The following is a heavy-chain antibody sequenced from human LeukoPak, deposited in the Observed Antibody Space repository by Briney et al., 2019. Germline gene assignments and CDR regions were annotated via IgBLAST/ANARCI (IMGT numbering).Heavy chain of an antibody. V-gene: IGHV3-21*04. CDR1: GFTFSSYS. D-gene: IGHD2-15*01. CDR2: ISSGSSYI. J-gene: IGHJ4*02. Sequence: GGSLRLSCAASGFTFSSYSMNWVRQAPGKGLEWVSSISSGSSYIYYADSVKGRFTISRDNSKNTLYLQMNSLRAEDTAVYYCAKGKTVTAAPTHFDYWGQGTLVTVSS. CDR3: AKGKTVTAAPTHFDY.